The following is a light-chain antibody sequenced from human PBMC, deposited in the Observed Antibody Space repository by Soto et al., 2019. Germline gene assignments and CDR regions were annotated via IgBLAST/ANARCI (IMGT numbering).Light chain of an antibody. CDR3: TSYTGRGTLGV. J-gene: IGLJ2*01. CDR1: NSDIGGYSY. V-gene: IGLV2-14*03. CDR2: DVS. Sequence: QSALTQPASVSGSPGQSITISCTGSNSDIGGYSYVSWYQQHPGKAPKLMIYDVSNRPSGVSYRFSGSKSGNTASLTISGLQAEDEADDSCTSYTGRGTLGVFGGGTALAVL.